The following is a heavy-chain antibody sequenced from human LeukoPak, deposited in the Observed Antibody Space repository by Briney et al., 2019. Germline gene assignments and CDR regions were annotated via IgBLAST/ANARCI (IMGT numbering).Heavy chain of an antibody. J-gene: IGHJ4*02. CDR3: ARQVGFEVRDIGDGPPILDDY. D-gene: IGHD3-3*01. CDR2: IFYSGST. CDR1: GGYIGSSSYY. Sequence: SETLSLTCSVSGGYIGSSSYYWGWVRQPPGKGLEWIGRIFYSGSTYYNPSLKSRITISVDTSKNQFSLKLSSVTAADTAVYYCARQVGFEVRDIGDGPPILDDYWGQGTLVTVSS. V-gene: IGHV4-39*01.